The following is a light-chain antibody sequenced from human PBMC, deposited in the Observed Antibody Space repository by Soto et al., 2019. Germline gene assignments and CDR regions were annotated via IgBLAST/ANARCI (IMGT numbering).Light chain of an antibody. CDR2: DAF. CDR3: QQYNSYSPLT. J-gene: IGKJ4*01. Sequence: DIQMTQSPSTRAGSAGDRGTSTFRASQTISSWLAWYQQKPGKAPKLLIFDAFSLESGVPSRFSGSRSGTEFTLTISSLQPDDYATYYCQQYNSYSPLTCGGGTTVDIK. CDR1: QTISSW. V-gene: IGKV1-5*01.